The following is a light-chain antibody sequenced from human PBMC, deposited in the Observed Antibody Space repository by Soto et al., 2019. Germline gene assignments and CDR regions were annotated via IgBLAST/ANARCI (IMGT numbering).Light chain of an antibody. CDR1: SSDVGGYNY. V-gene: IGLV2-14*01. Sequence: QSVLTQPASVSGSPGQSITISCTGTSSDVGGYNYVSWYQQHPGKAPKLIIYEVSNRPSGVSNRFSGSKSGHTASLTISGLQAEDEADYYCSSYTSSSTWVFGGGTKLTVL. CDR3: SSYTSSSTWV. J-gene: IGLJ3*02. CDR2: EVS.